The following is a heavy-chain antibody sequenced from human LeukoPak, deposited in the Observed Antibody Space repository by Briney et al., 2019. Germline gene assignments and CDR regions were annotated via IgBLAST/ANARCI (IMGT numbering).Heavy chain of an antibody. J-gene: IGHJ4*02. CDR2: IGLSSGAR. V-gene: IGHV3-48*04. CDR3: ARDHNYAFDC. Sequence: GGSLRLSCAASGFTFSDYSMNWVRQAPGKGLEWLSYIGLSSGARYYADSVKGRFSISSDNAKNSLSLQMNSLRADDTAVYYCARDHNYAFDCWGQGILVTVSS. CDR1: GFTFSDYS. D-gene: IGHD5-18*01.